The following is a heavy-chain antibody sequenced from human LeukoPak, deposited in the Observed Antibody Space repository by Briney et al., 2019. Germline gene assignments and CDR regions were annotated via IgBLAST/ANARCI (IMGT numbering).Heavy chain of an antibody. D-gene: IGHD4/OR15-4a*01. CDR1: GGTFSSYA. CDR2: IIPIFGTA. Sequence: KVSCKASGGTFSSYAISWVRQAPGQGVEWMGRIIPIFGTANYAQKLQGRVTITTDESTSTAYMELSSLRSEDTAVYYCERGLSGIYGGRLYYFDYWGQGTLVTVSS. CDR3: ERGLSGIYGGRLYYFDY. V-gene: IGHV1-69*05. J-gene: IGHJ4*02.